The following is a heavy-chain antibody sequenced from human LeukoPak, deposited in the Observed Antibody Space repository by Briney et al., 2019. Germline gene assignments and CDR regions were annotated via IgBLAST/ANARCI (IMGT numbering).Heavy chain of an antibody. CDR3: ARCSGSGSFYNAESGS. CDR1: GYTFTGYY. V-gene: IGHV1-2*02. J-gene: IGHJ5*02. Sequence: WAAVNVSCKASGYTFTGYYMHWVRPAPGQGLAWMGWINPNRDGTNYAQKLQGRVPMTRDTSISTAYMELSSLRSDDTAVYYCARCSGSGSFYNAESGSWGQGTLVTVFS. D-gene: IGHD3-10*01. CDR2: INPNRDGT.